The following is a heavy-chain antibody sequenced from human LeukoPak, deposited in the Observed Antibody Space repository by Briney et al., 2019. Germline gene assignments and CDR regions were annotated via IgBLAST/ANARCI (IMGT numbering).Heavy chain of an antibody. J-gene: IGHJ4*02. CDR3: TRDPIRGWRYFDH. CDR1: GYRFSEHA. D-gene: IGHD3-10*01. V-gene: IGHV3-49*04. CDR2: IRANAYGGTT. Sequence: PGGSLRLSCEGSGYRFSEHAMTWVRQAPGKAPEWVAFIRANAYGGTTLYAASVEGRFTVSRDDSNSVAYLQMNSVKSEDTATYYCTRDPIRGWRYFDHWGQGALVTVSS.